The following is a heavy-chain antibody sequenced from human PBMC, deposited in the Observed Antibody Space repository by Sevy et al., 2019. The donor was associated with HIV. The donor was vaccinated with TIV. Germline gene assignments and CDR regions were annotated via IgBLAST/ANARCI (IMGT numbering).Heavy chain of an antibody. CDR2: IRSETGGGTT. CDR3: AIDHRRDGMIVVPFEK. Sequence: GALRLSCAASGLSFSNAWMAWVRQAPGKGLEWVGRIRSETGGGTTDFAAFAKGKFTISRDDPKNTLYLQMNSLKTEDTAVYYCAIDHRRDGMIVVPFEKWGLGTLVTVSS. CDR1: GLSFSNAW. J-gene: IGHJ4*02. V-gene: IGHV3-15*01. D-gene: IGHD3-22*01.